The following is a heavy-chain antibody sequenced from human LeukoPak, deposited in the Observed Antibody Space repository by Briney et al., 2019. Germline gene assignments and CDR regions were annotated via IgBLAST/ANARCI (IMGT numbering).Heavy chain of an antibody. CDR2: IWYDGSNK. V-gene: IGHV3-33*08. CDR3: AREGPRGNSQFDY. D-gene: IGHD2/OR15-2a*01. Sequence: GGSLRLSCAASGVALSSYGMHWVRQAPGKGLEWVALIWYDGSNKYYTDSVKGRLTISRDNSKDTLFLQMNGLRAEDTAVYYCAREGPRGNSQFDYWGQGTLVTVSS. CDR1: GVALSSYG. J-gene: IGHJ4*02.